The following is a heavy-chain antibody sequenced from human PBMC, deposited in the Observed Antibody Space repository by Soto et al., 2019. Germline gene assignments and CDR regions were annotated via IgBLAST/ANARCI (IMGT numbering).Heavy chain of an antibody. CDR2: IYYSGST. J-gene: IGHJ6*02. V-gene: IGHV4-59*01. CDR1: GGSISSYY. Sequence: QVQLQESGPGLVKPSETLSLTCTVSGGSISSYYWSWIRQPPGKGLEWIGYIYYSGSTNYNPSLKSRGTISVDTSKNQFSLKLSSVTAADTAVYYCARDSSGGMDVWGQGTTVTVSS. D-gene: IGHD3-10*01. CDR3: ARDSSGGMDV.